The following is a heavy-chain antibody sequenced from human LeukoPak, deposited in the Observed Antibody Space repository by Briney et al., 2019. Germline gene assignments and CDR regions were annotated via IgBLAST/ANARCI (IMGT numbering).Heavy chain of an antibody. V-gene: IGHV4-4*07. J-gene: IGHJ5*02. Sequence: SETLSLTCTVSGGSISSYYWSWIRQPAGKGLEWIGRIYTSGSTNYNPSLKSRVTMSVDTSKNQFSLKLSSVTAADTAVYYCARARYCSGGSCPNWFDPWGQGTLVTVSS. D-gene: IGHD2-15*01. CDR3: ARARYCSGGSCPNWFDP. CDR1: GGSISSYY. CDR2: IYTSGST.